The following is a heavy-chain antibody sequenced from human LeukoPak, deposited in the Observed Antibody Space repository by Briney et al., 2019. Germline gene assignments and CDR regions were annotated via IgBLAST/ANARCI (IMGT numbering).Heavy chain of an antibody. CDR3: ARWVRTDDIGSTFYFFDY. Sequence: SETLSLTCTVSGGSITSGGYYWSWIRQHPGKGLEWIGYIYYSGSTYYNPSLKSRLTTSVDTSKNQFSLKLSSVTAADTAVYYCARWVRTDDIGSTFYFFDYWGRGTLVTVSS. J-gene: IGHJ4*02. CDR1: GGSITSGGYY. CDR2: IYYSGST. D-gene: IGHD2-15*01. V-gene: IGHV4-31*03.